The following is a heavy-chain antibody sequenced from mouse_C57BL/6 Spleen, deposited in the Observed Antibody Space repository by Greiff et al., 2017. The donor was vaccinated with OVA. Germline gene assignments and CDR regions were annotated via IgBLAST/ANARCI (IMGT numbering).Heavy chain of an antibody. D-gene: IGHD1-1*01. CDR3: ARSYYDGVYFDY. CDR2: IRNKANGYTT. CDR1: GFTFTDYY. V-gene: IGHV7-3*01. J-gene: IGHJ2*01. Sequence: EVNVVESGGGLVQPGGSLSLSCAASGFTFTDYYMSWVRQPPGKALEWLGFIRNKANGYTTEYSASVKGRFTISRDNSQSILYLQMNALRAEDSATSYCARSYYDGVYFDYWGQGTTLTVSS.